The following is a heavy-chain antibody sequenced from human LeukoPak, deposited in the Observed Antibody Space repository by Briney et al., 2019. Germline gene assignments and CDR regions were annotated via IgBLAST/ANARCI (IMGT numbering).Heavy chain of an antibody. V-gene: IGHV3-48*03. CDR3: VELGITMIGGV. CDR1: GFAFSSYE. J-gene: IGHJ6*04. Sequence: GGSLRLSCAASGFAFSSYEMNWVRQAPGKGLEWVSYISSSGSTIYYADSVKGRFTISRDNAKNSLYLQMNSLRAEDTAVYYCVELGITMIGGVWGKGTTVTISS. CDR2: ISSSGSTI. D-gene: IGHD3-10*02.